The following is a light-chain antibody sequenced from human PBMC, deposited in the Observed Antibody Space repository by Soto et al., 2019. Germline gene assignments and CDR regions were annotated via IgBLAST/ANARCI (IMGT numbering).Light chain of an antibody. CDR1: QGIRSY. J-gene: IGKJ4*01. Sequence: IQLTQSPSFLSASVGDRVTITSRASQGIRSYLAWYQQKPGKAPKLLIYAASTLQSGVPSRFSGSGYGTEYTLTISSLQPEDFATYSCQQVDSFPLTFGGGTKVEL. CDR3: QQVDSFPLT. V-gene: IGKV1-9*01. CDR2: AAS.